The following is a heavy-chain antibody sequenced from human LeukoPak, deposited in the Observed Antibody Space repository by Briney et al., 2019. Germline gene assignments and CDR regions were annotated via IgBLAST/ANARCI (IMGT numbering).Heavy chain of an antibody. D-gene: IGHD5-18*01. CDR3: ARGLHSYGISLDI. J-gene: IGHJ3*02. CDR1: GGTFSSYA. Sequence: SVKVSCKASGGTFSSYAISWVRQAPGQGLEWMGRIIPILGIANYAQKFQGRVTITADKSTSTAYMELSSLRSEDTAVYYCARGLHSYGISLDIWGQGTMVTVSS. V-gene: IGHV1-69*04. CDR2: IIPILGIA.